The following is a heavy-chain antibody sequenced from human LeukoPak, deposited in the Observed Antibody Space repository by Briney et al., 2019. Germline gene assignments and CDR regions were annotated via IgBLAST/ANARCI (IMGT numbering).Heavy chain of an antibody. D-gene: IGHD6-13*01. CDR3: ARGVIAAAGTRYYYYYYGMDV. CDR1: GGTFSSYA. Sequence: SVKGSCKASGGTFSSYAISWVRQAPGQGLEWMGGIIPIFGIANYAQKFQGRVTITADESTSTAYMELSSLRSEDTAVYYCARGVIAAAGTRYYYYYYGMDVWGKGTTVTVSS. J-gene: IGHJ6*04. CDR2: IIPIFGIA. V-gene: IGHV1-69*01.